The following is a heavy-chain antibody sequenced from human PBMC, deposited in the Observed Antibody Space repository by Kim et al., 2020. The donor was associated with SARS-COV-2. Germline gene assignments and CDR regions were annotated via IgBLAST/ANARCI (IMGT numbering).Heavy chain of an antibody. J-gene: IGHJ4*02. CDR1: GFTFSSYA. D-gene: IGHD3-22*01. Sequence: GGSLRLSCVASGFTFSSYAMHWVRQAPGKGLEWVAVISYDGSNKYYADSVKGRFTISRDNSKNTLYLQMNSLRAEDTAVYYCARDPYYDSSGYLGGLDYWGQGTLVTVSS. CDR3: ARDPYYDSSGYLGGLDY. V-gene: IGHV3-30*04. CDR2: ISYDGSNK.